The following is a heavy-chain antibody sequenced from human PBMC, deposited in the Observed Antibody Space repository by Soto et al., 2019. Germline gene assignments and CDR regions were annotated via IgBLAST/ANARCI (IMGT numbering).Heavy chain of an antibody. D-gene: IGHD3-16*01. J-gene: IGHJ6*02. CDR2: VYYSGST. CDR3: AREGLDYVWGSRLYYYYGMDV. Sequence: SETLSLTCTVSGGSVSSGSYYWSWIRQPPGKGLEWIGYVYYSGSTNYNPSLKSRVTISVDTSKNQFSLKLSSVTAADTAVYYCAREGLDYVWGSRLYYYYGMDVWGQGTTVTVSS. V-gene: IGHV4-61*01. CDR1: GGSVSSGSYY.